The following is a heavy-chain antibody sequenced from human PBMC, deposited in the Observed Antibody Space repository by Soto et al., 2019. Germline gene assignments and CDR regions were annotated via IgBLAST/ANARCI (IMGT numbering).Heavy chain of an antibody. D-gene: IGHD3-9*01. Sequence: SVKVSCEACAGTLSSCAISWVRQAPGQGLEWMGGIIPIFGTAHYAQKFQGRVTITADESTSTAYMELSSLRSEDTAVYYCARGEWDYDILNESPQRHWFDPWGQGTLVTASS. J-gene: IGHJ5*02. V-gene: IGHV1-69*13. CDR1: AGTLSSCA. CDR2: IIPIFGTA. CDR3: ARGEWDYDILNESPQRHWFDP.